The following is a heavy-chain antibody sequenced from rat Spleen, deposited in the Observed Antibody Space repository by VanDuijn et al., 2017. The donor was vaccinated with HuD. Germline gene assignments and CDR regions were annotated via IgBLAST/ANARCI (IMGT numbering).Heavy chain of an antibody. Sequence: EVQLVESGGGLVQPGGTLKLSCAASGITFSNYAMAWVRQAPTKGLEWVASISYEGSTTHYGDSVKGRFTISRDSAESTLYLQMNSLRSEDTATYYCARHGVNYGAYNWFAYWGQGTLVTVSS. D-gene: IGHD1-11*01. J-gene: IGHJ3*01. CDR2: ISYEGSTT. CDR1: GITFSNYA. V-gene: IGHV5-22*01. CDR3: ARHGVNYGAYNWFAY.